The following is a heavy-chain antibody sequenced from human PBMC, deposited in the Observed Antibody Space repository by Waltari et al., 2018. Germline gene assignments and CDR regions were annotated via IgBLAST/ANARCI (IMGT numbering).Heavy chain of an antibody. CDR3: ARTAPDTYSSIFDY. V-gene: IGHV1-69*01. D-gene: IGHD5-18*01. CDR1: TFSSYA. Sequence: TFSSYAISWVRQAPGQGLEWMGGIIPIFGTANYAQKFQGRVTITADESTSTAYMELSSLRSEDTAVYYCARTAPDTYSSIFDYWGQGTLVTVSS. CDR2: IIPIFGTA. J-gene: IGHJ4*02.